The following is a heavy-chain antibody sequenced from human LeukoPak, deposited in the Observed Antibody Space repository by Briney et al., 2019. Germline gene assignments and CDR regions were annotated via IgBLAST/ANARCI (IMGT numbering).Heavy chain of an antibody. CDR1: GYTFTSYD. CDR3: ARSVGYYYYYGMDV. V-gene: IGHV1-18*01. J-gene: IGHJ6*02. CDR2: ISAYNGNT. Sequence: ASVKVSCKASGYTFTSYDINWVRQAPGQGLEWMGWISAYNGNTNYAQKLQGRVTMTTDTSTSTAYMELRSLRSDDTAVYYCARSVGYYYYYGMDVWGQGTTVTVSS.